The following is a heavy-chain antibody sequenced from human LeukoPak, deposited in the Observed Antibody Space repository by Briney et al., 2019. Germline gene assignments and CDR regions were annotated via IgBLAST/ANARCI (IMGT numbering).Heavy chain of an antibody. D-gene: IGHD5-18*01. Sequence: SETLSLTCTVSGGSISSYYWSWIRQPPGKGLEWIGYIYYSGSTNYNPSLKSRVTISVDTSKNQFSLKLSSVTAADTAVYYCARLVQLWSSPNCFDYWGQGTLVTVSS. V-gene: IGHV4-59*01. CDR1: GGSISSYY. CDR3: ARLVQLWSSPNCFDY. J-gene: IGHJ4*02. CDR2: IYYSGST.